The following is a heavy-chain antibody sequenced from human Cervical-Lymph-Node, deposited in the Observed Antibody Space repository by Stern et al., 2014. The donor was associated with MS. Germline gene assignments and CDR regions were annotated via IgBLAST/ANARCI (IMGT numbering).Heavy chain of an antibody. CDR2: VRSKPSGGTT. V-gene: IGHV3-49*03. CDR3: SRTRVTDPFDP. J-gene: IGHJ5*02. D-gene: IGHD2-21*02. Sequence: EVQLVESGGGLVQPGRSLRLAWTTSGFTFGDYGMSWIRQAPGKGLEWVGFVRSKPSGGTTEYAASVKGSFTISRDDSKSIAYLQMNSLKTEDTAVYYCSRTRVTDPFDPWGQGTLVTVSS. CDR1: GFTFGDYG.